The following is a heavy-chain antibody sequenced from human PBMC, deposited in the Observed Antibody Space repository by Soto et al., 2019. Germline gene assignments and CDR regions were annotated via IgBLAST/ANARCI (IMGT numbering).Heavy chain of an antibody. CDR2: ISYDGSNK. D-gene: IGHD5-12*01. CDR1: GFTLSSYA. J-gene: IGHJ4*02. CDR3: ARDGWLQMWYYFDY. V-gene: IGHV3-30-3*01. Sequence: GXSLRLACAASGFTLSSYALHWFRQAPVKGLEWVAVISYDGSNKYYADSVKGRFTISRDNSKNTLYLQMNSLRAEDTAVYYCARDGWLQMWYYFDYWGQGTLVTVSS.